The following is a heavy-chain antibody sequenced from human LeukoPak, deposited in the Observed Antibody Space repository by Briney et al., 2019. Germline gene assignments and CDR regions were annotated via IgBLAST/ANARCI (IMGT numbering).Heavy chain of an antibody. Sequence: PGGSLRLSCAASGFTVSSNYMSWVRQAPGKGLECVSVIYSGGSTYYADSVKGRFTISRDNSKNTLYLQMNSLSAEDTAVYYCARVSGSYYSPYFDYWGQGTLVTVSS. V-gene: IGHV3-53*01. CDR3: ARVSGSYYSPYFDY. CDR1: GFTVSSNY. D-gene: IGHD1-26*01. CDR2: IYSGGST. J-gene: IGHJ4*02.